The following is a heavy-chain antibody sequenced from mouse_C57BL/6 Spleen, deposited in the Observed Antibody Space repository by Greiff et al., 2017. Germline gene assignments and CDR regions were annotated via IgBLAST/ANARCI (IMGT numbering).Heavy chain of an antibody. CDR3: TRNGYDGGFAY. CDR1: GFTFSSYA. D-gene: IGHD2-2*01. V-gene: IGHV5-9-1*02. J-gene: IGHJ3*01. Sequence: EVKVVESGEGLVKPGGSLKLSCAASGFTFSSYAMSWVRQTPEKRLEWVAYISSGGDYIYYADTVKGRFTISRDNARNTLYLQMSSLKSEDTAMYYCTRNGYDGGFAYWGQGTLVTVSA. CDR2: ISSGGDYI.